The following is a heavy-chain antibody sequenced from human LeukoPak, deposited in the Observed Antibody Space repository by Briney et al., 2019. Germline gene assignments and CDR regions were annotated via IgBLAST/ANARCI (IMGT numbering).Heavy chain of an antibody. Sequence: GSLRLSCAASGFTFSSYGMHWVRQAPGKGLEWVAFTRYDESIKDYADSVKGRFTISRDNAKNSLYLQMNSLRAEDTALYYCAKDIGYSGYGRFDPWGQGTLVTVSS. CDR2: TRYDESIK. J-gene: IGHJ5*02. D-gene: IGHD5-12*01. CDR1: GFTFSSYG. V-gene: IGHV3-30*02. CDR3: AKDIGYSGYGRFDP.